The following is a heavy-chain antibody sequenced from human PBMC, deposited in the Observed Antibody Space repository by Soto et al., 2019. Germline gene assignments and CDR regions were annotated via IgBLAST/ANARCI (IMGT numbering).Heavy chain of an antibody. J-gene: IGHJ5*02. D-gene: IGHD3-22*01. Sequence: SETLSLTCTVSGGSISSAVYYWSWIRQHPGKGLEWIGYIYYSGSTYYNPSLKSRVTISVDTSKNQFSLKLSSVTAADTAVYYCARDSRYSDSSRWFDPWGQGTLVTVSS. CDR3: ARDSRYSDSSRWFDP. V-gene: IGHV4-31*03. CDR2: IYYSGST. CDR1: GGSISSAVYY.